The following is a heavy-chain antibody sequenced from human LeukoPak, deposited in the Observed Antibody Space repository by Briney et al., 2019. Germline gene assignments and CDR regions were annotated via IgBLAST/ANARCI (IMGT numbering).Heavy chain of an antibody. CDR1: GFTFSSYA. D-gene: IGHD1-14*01. CDR2: IYYDGSNR. J-gene: IGHJ6*02. Sequence: GGSLRLSCAASGFTFSSYAMSWVRQAPGKGLEWLAVIYYDGSNRYYADSVKGRFTISRDNSKNTLYLQMNSLRAEDTSVYYCARLPTGFFGMDVWGQGATVTVSS. V-gene: IGHV3-33*08. CDR3: ARLPTGFFGMDV.